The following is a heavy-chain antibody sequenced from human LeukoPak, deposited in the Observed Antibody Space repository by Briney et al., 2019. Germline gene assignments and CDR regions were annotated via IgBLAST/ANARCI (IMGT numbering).Heavy chain of an antibody. V-gene: IGHV1-2*02. Sequence: GASVKVSCKASGYTFSGYYMHWVRQAPGQGIEWMGWINPNSGGTNYAQKFQRRVTMTRDTSISTAYMELSRLRSDDTAVYYCAREKNMDTRYYYMDVWGKGTTVTVSS. CDR2: INPNSGGT. J-gene: IGHJ6*03. CDR3: AREKNMDTRYYYMDV. CDR1: GYTFSGYY. D-gene: IGHD1/OR15-1a*01.